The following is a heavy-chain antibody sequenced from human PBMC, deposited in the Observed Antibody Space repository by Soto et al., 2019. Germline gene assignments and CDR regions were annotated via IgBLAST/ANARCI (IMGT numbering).Heavy chain of an antibody. J-gene: IGHJ6*02. D-gene: IGHD2-15*01. V-gene: IGHV1-2*02. CDR3: AREKGIVVVVDAPYGMDV. CDR1: GYTFTGYY. Sequence: ASVKVSCKASGYTFTGYYMHWVRQAPGQGLEWMGWINPNSGGTNYAQKFQGRVTMTRDTSISTAYMELSRLRSDDTAVYYCAREKGIVVVVDAPYGMDVWGQGTTVTVSS. CDR2: INPNSGGT.